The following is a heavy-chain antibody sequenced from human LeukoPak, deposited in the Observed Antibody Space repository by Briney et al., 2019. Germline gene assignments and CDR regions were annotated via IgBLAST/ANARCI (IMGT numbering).Heavy chain of an antibody. CDR1: GFTFSDHY. CDR3: ARGDYGGDYFDY. CDR2: ISSGSTYT. V-gene: IGHV3-11*05. Sequence: SGGSLRLSCEVSGFTFSDHYMSWIRQAPGKRLEWVSYISSGSTYTNYADSVEGRFTISRDNAKNSLYLQMNSLRAEETAVYYCARGDYGGDYFDYWGQGTLVTVSS. D-gene: IGHD4-23*01. J-gene: IGHJ4*02.